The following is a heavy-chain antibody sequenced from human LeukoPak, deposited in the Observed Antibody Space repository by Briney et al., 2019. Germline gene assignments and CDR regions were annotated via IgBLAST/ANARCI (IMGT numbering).Heavy chain of an antibody. J-gene: IGHJ6*03. CDR2: INQSGST. CDR1: GGSFSGYY. D-gene: IGHD5-18*01. V-gene: IGHV4-34*01. CDR3: ARHRSWLWLGYYYYFMDV. Sequence: KTSETLSLTCAVYGGSFSGYYWSWIRQPPGKGLEWIGEINQSGSTDYNPSLKSRVIISVDTSKNQFSLKLSSVTAADTAVYYCARHRSWLWLGYYYYFMDVWGKGTPVTVSS.